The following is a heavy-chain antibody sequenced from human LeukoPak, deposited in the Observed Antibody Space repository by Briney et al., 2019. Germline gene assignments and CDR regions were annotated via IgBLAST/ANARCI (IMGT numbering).Heavy chain of an antibody. D-gene: IGHD3-22*01. J-gene: IGHJ4*02. V-gene: IGHV1-46*01. CDR3: ARGADYYDSSGWFDY. Sequence: ASVKVSCKASGYTFTSHDMHWVRQAPGQGLEWMGIINPSSGTTSYAQKFQGRVTMTRDTSTSTVYMELSSLRSEDTAVHYCARGADYYDSSGWFDYWGQGTLVSVSS. CDR1: GYTFTSHD. CDR2: INPSSGTT.